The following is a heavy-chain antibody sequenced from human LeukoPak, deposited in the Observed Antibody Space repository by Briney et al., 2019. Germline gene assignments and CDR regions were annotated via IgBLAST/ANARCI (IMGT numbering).Heavy chain of an antibody. D-gene: IGHD3/OR15-3a*01. CDR2: ISSGSDYT. J-gene: IGHJ2*01. CDR1: GFPFSSHG. Sequence: GGSLRLSCAASGFPFSSHGMSWVRQAPGKGPEWVSSISSGSDYTFYADSVRGRFTIFRDNSKNTMYLQMNSQRVGDTAVYYCAKIGVIGHWYYDLWGRGTLVTVSS. CDR3: AKIGVIGHWYYDL. V-gene: IGHV3-23*01.